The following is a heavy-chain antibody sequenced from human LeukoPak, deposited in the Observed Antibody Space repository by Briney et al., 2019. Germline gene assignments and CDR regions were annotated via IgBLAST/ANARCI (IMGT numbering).Heavy chain of an antibody. CDR1: GFTFSSYW. D-gene: IGHD3-3*01. CDR3: AREYRRGIFGMIGI. Sequence: GGSLRLSCAASGFTFSSYWMHWVRQAPGKGLVWVSGINWNGGSTGYADSVRGRFAISRDNAKNSLYLQMNSLRAEDTAVYYCAREYRRGIFGMIGIWGQGTLVTVSS. CDR2: INWNGGST. V-gene: IGHV3-20*04. J-gene: IGHJ4*02.